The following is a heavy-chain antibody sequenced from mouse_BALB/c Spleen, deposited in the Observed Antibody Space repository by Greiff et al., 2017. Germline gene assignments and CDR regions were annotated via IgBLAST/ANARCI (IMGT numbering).Heavy chain of an antibody. D-gene: IGHD2-3*01. V-gene: IGHV1-37*01. CDR3: GREGGNYDGYSWFAY. CDR2: INPYNGDT. Sequence: VQLKESGPELVKPGASVKISCKASGYSFTGYFMNWVKQSHGKSLEWIGRINPYNGDTFYNQKFKGKATLTVDKSSSTAHMELLSLTSEDSAVYYCGREGGNYDGYSWFAYWGQGTLVTVSA. CDR1: GYSFTGYF. J-gene: IGHJ3*01.